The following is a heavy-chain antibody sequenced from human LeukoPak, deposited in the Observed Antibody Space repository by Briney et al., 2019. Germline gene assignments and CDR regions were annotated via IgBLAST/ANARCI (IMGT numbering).Heavy chain of an antibody. CDR1: GGSISSGGYY. V-gene: IGHV4-31*03. CDR2: IYYSGST. Sequence: SETLSLTCTVSGGSISSGGYYWSWIRQHPGKGLEGIGYIYYSGSTYYNPSLKRRVTISVDTSKKQFSLKLSSVTAADTAVYYCARGCSSTSCYKSQHAFDIWGQGTMVTVSS. J-gene: IGHJ3*02. CDR3: ARGCSSTSCYKSQHAFDI. D-gene: IGHD2-2*02.